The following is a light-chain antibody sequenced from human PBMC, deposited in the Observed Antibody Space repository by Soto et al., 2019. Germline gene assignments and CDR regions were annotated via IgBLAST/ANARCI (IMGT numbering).Light chain of an antibody. CDR1: ERVSSSY. Sequence: EIVLTQSPGTLSLSQGERATLSCRASERVSSSYLGWYQQKTGQPPRLLIYGTSNRATGIPDRFSRSGSGTDFTITISRLEPEDLVMYYCQQSKSSFTFGPGTKVDI. CDR3: QQSKSSFT. CDR2: GTS. J-gene: IGKJ3*01. V-gene: IGKV3-20*01.